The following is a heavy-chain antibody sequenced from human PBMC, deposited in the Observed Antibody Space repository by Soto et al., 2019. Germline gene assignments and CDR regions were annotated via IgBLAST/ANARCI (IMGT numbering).Heavy chain of an antibody. CDR1: GGSISSYH. Sequence: SETLSLTCTVSGGSISSYHWSWIRQPPGKGLEWIGYIYYSGSTNYNTSLKSRVTISVDTSKNQFSLKLSSVTAADTAVYYCARQTGYNEPFDYWGQGTLVTV. CDR2: IYYSGST. V-gene: IGHV4-59*01. D-gene: IGHD1-20*01. J-gene: IGHJ4*02. CDR3: ARQTGYNEPFDY.